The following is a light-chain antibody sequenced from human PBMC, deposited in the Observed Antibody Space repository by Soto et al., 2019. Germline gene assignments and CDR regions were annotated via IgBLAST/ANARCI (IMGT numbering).Light chain of an antibody. CDR3: QQYDISSGT. CDR2: DAS. J-gene: IGKJ1*01. CDR1: QSIGVW. V-gene: IGKV1-5*01. Sequence: DIQMTQSPSTLSSSVGDRVTITCRASQSIGVWLAWYQQKPGRAPKLLIYDASTLQRGVPSRFSGSGSGTEFTLNISSLQPEDFATYYCQQYDISSGTFGQGTKVDNK.